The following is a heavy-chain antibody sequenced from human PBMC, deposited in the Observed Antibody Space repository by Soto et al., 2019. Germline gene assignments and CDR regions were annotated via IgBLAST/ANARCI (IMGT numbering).Heavy chain of an antibody. D-gene: IGHD2-15*01. CDR1: GFIFSDYV. V-gene: IGHV3-23*01. Sequence: GGSLRLSCAASGFIFSDYVLSWVRQAPGKGLEWVSSISDSGDSTYSADSVKGRFTISRDKSKNTLYLQMNSLRAEDTAVYYCARKNVVVLGNYGFLWGQGTLVTVSS. J-gene: IGHJ4*02. CDR2: ISDSGDST. CDR3: ARKNVVVLGNYGFL.